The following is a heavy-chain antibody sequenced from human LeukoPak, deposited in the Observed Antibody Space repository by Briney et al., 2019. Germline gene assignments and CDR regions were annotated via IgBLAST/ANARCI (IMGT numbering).Heavy chain of an antibody. Sequence: GASVKVSCKASGYTFTSYDFNWVRQATGQGLEWMGWMNPNSGNTGYAQKFQGRVTMTRNTSISTAYMELSSLRSEDTAVYYCARGSLAAREARGGWFDPWGQGTLVTVSS. CDR2: MNPNSGNT. V-gene: IGHV1-8*01. J-gene: IGHJ5*02. D-gene: IGHD6-6*01. CDR3: ARGSLAAREARGGWFDP. CDR1: GYTFTSYD.